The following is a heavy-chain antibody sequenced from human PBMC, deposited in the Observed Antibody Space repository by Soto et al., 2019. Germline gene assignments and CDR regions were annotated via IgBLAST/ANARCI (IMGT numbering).Heavy chain of an antibody. CDR2: IWYDGSNK. V-gene: IGHV3-33*01. D-gene: IGHD2-2*01. J-gene: IGHJ4*02. CDR1: GFTFSSYG. CDR3: ARAWKREYQLPLDFH. Sequence: GGSLRLSCAASGFTFSSYGMHWVRQAPGKGLEWVAVIWYDGSNKYYADSVKGRFTISRDNSKNTLYLQMNSLRAEDTAVYYCARAWKREYQLPLDFHWGQGTLVTVSS.